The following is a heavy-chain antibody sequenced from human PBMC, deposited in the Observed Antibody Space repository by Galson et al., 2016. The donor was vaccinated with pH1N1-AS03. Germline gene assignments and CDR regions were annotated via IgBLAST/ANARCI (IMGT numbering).Heavy chain of an antibody. CDR3: ARSTHVNEGLDF. V-gene: IGHV2-5*02. CDR1: GFSLSTGGVH. D-gene: IGHD2-8*01. J-gene: IGHJ4*02. Sequence: PALVKPTQTLTLTCTFSGFSLSTGGVHVAWIRQPPGKALEWLALIFWDGETRYRPSLRSRLTITKDTSKNQVVLTMTNMDPVDTATYYWARSTHVNEGLDFWGQGTLVTVSS. CDR2: IFWDGET.